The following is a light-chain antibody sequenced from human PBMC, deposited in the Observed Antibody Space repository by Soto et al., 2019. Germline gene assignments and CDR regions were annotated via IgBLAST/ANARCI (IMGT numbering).Light chain of an antibody. J-gene: IGLJ2*01. CDR3: SSYAGRNTLV. Sequence: QSVLTQPPSAPGSPGQSVTISCTGTSSDVGGYNYVSWYQQHPGKVPKLMIYEVSKWPSGVPDRFSGSKSGNTASLTVSGLQAEDEADYYCSSYAGRNTLVFGGGTKLTVL. CDR1: SSDVGGYNY. CDR2: EVS. V-gene: IGLV2-8*01.